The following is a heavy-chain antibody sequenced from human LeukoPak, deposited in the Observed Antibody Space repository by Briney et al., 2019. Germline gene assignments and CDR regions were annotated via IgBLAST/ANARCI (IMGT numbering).Heavy chain of an antibody. CDR2: IRYDGSNK. V-gene: IGHV3-30*02. CDR3: AKEGERGYDILTGYYQGPFDY. D-gene: IGHD3-9*01. J-gene: IGHJ4*02. Sequence: PGGSLRLSCAASGFTFSSYGMHWVRQAPGKGLEWVAFIRYDGSNKYYADSVKGRFTISRDNSKNTLYLQMNSLRAEDTAVYYCAKEGERGYDILTGYYQGPFDYWGQGTLVTVSS. CDR1: GFTFSSYG.